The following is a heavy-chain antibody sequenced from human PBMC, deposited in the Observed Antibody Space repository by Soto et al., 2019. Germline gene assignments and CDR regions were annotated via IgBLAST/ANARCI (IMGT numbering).Heavy chain of an antibody. Sequence: EVQLLESGGGLVQPGGSLRLSCAASGITISNYPMSWVRQAPGKGLDWVSGISGSGDRTYYADSAKGRFTISKDISRNSLSLQLDRLGVEDTAVYFFVKDDGGYPSTAPHWGPGTLVTVSS. CDR1: GITISNYP. CDR2: ISGSGDRT. J-gene: IGHJ4*02. D-gene: IGHD3-22*01. CDR3: VKDDGGYPSTAPH. V-gene: IGHV3-23*01.